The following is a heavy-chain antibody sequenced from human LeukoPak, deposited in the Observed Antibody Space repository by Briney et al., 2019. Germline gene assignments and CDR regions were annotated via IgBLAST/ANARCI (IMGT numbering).Heavy chain of an antibody. J-gene: IGHJ4*02. V-gene: IGHV3-11*01. CDR1: GFTFSDYY. Sequence: GGSLRLSCTASGFTFSDYYMSWIRQTPGKGLEWLSYISTRANTIQYADFVKGRFTISRDNANNSVFLQMNNLRAEDSAIYYCARGARWAYYFDYWGQGSLVTVSS. CDR3: ARGARWAYYFDY. D-gene: IGHD4-23*01. CDR2: ISTRANTI.